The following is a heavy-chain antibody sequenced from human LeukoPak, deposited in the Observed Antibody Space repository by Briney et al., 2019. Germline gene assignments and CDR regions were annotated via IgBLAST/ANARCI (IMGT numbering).Heavy chain of an antibody. Sequence: GASVKVSCKASGYTLTDYYMHWVRQAPGQGLEWMGRINPNSGGTSSARKFQGRVTATRDTSISTVYMELSRLTSDDTAVYYCARSPSGWYGDYWGQGTLVTVSS. D-gene: IGHD6-19*01. J-gene: IGHJ4*02. V-gene: IGHV1-2*06. CDR1: GYTLTDYY. CDR2: INPNSGGT. CDR3: ARSPSGWYGDY.